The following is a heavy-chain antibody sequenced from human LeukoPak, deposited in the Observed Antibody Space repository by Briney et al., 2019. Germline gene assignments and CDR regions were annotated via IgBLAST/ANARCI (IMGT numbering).Heavy chain of an antibody. D-gene: IGHD1-26*01. Sequence: ASVKVSCKSSGYSFTIHYIHWVRQAPGQGLEWMGRINPNGGTTSSAQKFQGRVTITRDTSTSTVYMELSSLRSEDTAVYYCARGGFGLGVGATRGLNWFDPWGQGTLVTVSS. CDR2: INPNGGTT. J-gene: IGHJ5*02. CDR3: ARGGFGLGVGATRGLNWFDP. V-gene: IGHV1-46*01. CDR1: GYSFTIHY.